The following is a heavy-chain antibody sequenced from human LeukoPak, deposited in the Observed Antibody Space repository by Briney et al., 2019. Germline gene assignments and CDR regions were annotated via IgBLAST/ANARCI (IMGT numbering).Heavy chain of an antibody. J-gene: IGHJ1*01. CDR2: INNSGGST. Sequence: GGSLRLSCAASGFTLRNHAMSWVRQAPGKGLEWVSTINNSGGSTYYADSVKGRFTISRDSTKNTLYLQMNSLRAEDTAVYYCAKTLEYYYESSGYLYFQHWGQGTLVTVSS. CDR3: AKTLEYYYESSGYLYFQH. CDR1: GFTLRNHA. D-gene: IGHD3-22*01. V-gene: IGHV3-23*01.